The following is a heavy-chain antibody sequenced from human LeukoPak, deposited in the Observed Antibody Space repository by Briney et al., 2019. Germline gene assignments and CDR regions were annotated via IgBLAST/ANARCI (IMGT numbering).Heavy chain of an antibody. CDR1: GYTFTSYY. Sequence: RASVKVSCKASGYTFTSYYVHWVRQAPGQGLEWMGIINPSGGSTSYAQKFQGRVTMTRDMSTSTVYMELSSPRSEDTAVYYCARDIVVVPAAIAYYFDYWGQGTLVTVSS. D-gene: IGHD2-2*01. V-gene: IGHV1-46*01. CDR2: INPSGGST. J-gene: IGHJ4*02. CDR3: ARDIVVVPAAIAYYFDY.